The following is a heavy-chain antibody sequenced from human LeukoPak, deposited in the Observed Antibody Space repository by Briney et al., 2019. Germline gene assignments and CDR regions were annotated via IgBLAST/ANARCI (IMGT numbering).Heavy chain of an antibody. CDR1: GASLSTYY. J-gene: IGHJ5*02. CDR2: INYSGST. Sequence: SETLSLTCFVSGASLSTYYWSWIRQPPGKGLEWIGYINYSGSTNYNPSLKSRITMSLDTSKNQLSLKLSSVTAADTAVYYCARDGPSGDSSGYYYNWFDPWGQGTLVTVSS. D-gene: IGHD3-22*01. CDR3: ARDGPSGDSSGYYYNWFDP. V-gene: IGHV4-59*01.